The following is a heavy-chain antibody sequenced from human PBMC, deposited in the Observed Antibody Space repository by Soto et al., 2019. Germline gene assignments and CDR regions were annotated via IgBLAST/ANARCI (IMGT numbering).Heavy chain of an antibody. CDR1: GGSVSNNSYY. V-gene: IGHV4-39*02. CDR3: ARRPLVRGIIPYYFDY. CDR2: VYYSGRA. Sequence: QLQLLESGPGLVKPSETLSLTCTVSGGSVSNNSYYWGWIRQPPGKRLEWIGSVYYSGRAYSNPSLKSRLTISVDTSMNHFSLKLSSVTAADTAIYYCARRPLVRGIIPYYFDYWGQGTLVTVSS. J-gene: IGHJ4*02. D-gene: IGHD3-10*01.